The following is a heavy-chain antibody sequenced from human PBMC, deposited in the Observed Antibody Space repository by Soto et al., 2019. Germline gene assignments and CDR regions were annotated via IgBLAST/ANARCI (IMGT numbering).Heavy chain of an antibody. CDR3: ARDLLDTAMVPVGDYYYYYYGMDV. J-gene: IGHJ6*02. CDR2: INPSGGST. Sequence: DSVKASCRASGCTFTGYYMHWVGQAPEQGLEWMGIINPSGGSTSYAQKFQGRVTMTRDTSTSTVYMELSSLRSEDTAVYYCARDLLDTAMVPVGDYYYYYYGMDVWGQGTTVTVSS. CDR1: GCTFTGYY. V-gene: IGHV1-46*01. D-gene: IGHD5-18*01.